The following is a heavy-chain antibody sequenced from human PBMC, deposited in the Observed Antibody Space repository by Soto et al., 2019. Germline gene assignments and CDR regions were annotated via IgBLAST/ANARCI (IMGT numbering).Heavy chain of an antibody. D-gene: IGHD6-19*01. V-gene: IGHV1-69*13. CDR2: IIPIFGTA. Sequence: ASVKVSCKASGGTFSSYAIGWVRQAPGQGLEWMGGIIPIFGTANYAQKFQGRVTITADESTSTAYMELSSLRSEDTAVYYCARGPFPSLYSSGWYFVDWGQGTLVTVSS. CDR3: ARGPFPSLYSSGWYFVD. CDR1: GGTFSSYA. J-gene: IGHJ4*02.